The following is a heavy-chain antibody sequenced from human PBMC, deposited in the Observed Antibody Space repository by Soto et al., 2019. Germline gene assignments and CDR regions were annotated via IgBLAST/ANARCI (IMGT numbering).Heavy chain of an antibody. V-gene: IGHV3-64*01. CDR3: ARARNRSDWLLFAY. Sequence: GSLRLSCAASGFTFSSYAIHWVRQAPGKGLEFVSAISSNGGNTYYANSVKGRFTISRDNSKNTLYLQMGSLRAEDMAVYYCARARNRSDWLLFAYGGQGPLVPVSS. D-gene: IGHD6-19*01. CDR2: ISSNGGNT. J-gene: IGHJ4*02. CDR1: GFTFSSYA.